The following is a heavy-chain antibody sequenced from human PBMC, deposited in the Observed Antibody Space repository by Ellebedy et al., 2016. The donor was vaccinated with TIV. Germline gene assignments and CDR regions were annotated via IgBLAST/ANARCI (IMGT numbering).Heavy chain of an antibody. CDR1: GFTFSSYG. D-gene: IGHD5-18*01. CDR2: ISYDGRNK. Sequence: GGSLRLSCAASGFTFSSYGMHWVRQAPGKGLEWVAVISYDGRNKYYVDSVKGRFTISRDNSKNTLYLQMNSLRAEDTAVYYCARQRGYSYGWFDYWGQGTLVTVSS. CDR3: ARQRGYSYGWFDY. J-gene: IGHJ4*02. V-gene: IGHV3-30*03.